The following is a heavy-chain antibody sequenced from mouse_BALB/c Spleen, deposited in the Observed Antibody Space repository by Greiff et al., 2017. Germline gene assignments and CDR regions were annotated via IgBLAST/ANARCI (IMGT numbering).Heavy chain of an antibody. D-gene: IGHD2-14*01. CDR1: GYTFTSYT. Sequence: VQLQQSGAELARPGASVKMSCKASGYTFTSYTMHWVKQRPGQGLEWIGYINPSSGYTNYNQKFKDKATLTADKSSSTAYMQLSSLTSEDSAVYYCARGVRTVYWYFDVWGAGTTVTVSS. J-gene: IGHJ1*01. CDR3: ARGVRTVYWYFDV. CDR2: INPSSGYT. V-gene: IGHV1-4*01.